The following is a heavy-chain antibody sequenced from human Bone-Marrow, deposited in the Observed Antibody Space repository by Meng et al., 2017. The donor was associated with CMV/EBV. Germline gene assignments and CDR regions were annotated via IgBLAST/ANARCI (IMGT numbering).Heavy chain of an antibody. Sequence: SETLSLTCTASGGSVSSGSYYWSWIRQPPGKGLEWIGYIYYSGSTNYNPSLKSRVTISVDTSKNQFSLKLSSVTAADTAVDYCARGGYSSSSVESAWGQGTLVTVSS. CDR3: ARGGYSSSSVESA. J-gene: IGHJ4*02. CDR1: GGSVSSGSYY. V-gene: IGHV4-61*01. D-gene: IGHD6-6*01. CDR2: IYYSGST.